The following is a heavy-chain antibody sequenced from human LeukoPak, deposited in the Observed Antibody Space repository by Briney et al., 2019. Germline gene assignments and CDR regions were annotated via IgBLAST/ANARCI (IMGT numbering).Heavy chain of an antibody. V-gene: IGHV4-61*02. CDR2: IYTSGST. Sequence: PSQTLSLTCTVSGGSISSGSYYWSWIRQPAGKGLEWIGRIYTSGSTNYNPSLKSRVTISVDTSKNQFSLKLSSVTAADTAVYYCASRYDYVWGSYRPFDYWGQGTLVTVSS. J-gene: IGHJ4*02. CDR1: GGSISSGSYY. CDR3: ASRYDYVWGSYRPFDY. D-gene: IGHD3-16*02.